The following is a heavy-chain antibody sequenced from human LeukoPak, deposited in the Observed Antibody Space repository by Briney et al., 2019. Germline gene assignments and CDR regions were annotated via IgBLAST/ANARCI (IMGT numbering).Heavy chain of an antibody. CDR3: AKDIAVAGPRYFDL. CDR1: GFTFSSYA. CDR2: ISGSGGST. Sequence: GGSLRLSCAASGFTFSSYAMSSVRQAPGKGLEWVLAISGSGGSTYYADSVKGRFTISRDNSKNTLYLQMNSLRAEDTAVYYCAKDIAVAGPRYFDLWGRGTLVTVSS. V-gene: IGHV3-23*01. J-gene: IGHJ2*01. D-gene: IGHD6-19*01.